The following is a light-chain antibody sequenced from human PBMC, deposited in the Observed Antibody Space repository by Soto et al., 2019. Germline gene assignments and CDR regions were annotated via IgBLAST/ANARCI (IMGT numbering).Light chain of an antibody. J-gene: IGKJ2*01. Sequence: DIQMTQSPSSLSASVGDRVTITCRASQSISSYLNWYQQKPGKAPKLLIYDASSLETGVPLRFTGGGSGTNFTFTISGLQPEDIASYYCQQYGNLPLTFGQGTMVEFK. CDR2: DAS. CDR1: QSISSY. V-gene: IGKV1-33*01. CDR3: QQYGNLPLT.